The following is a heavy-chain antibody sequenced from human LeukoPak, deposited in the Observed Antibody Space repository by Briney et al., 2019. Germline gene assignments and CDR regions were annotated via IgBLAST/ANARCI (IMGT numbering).Heavy chain of an antibody. CDR3: ARGYCSSTSCYGAFDI. V-gene: IGHV3-23*01. CDR1: GFTFSSYA. D-gene: IGHD2-2*01. Sequence: PGGSLRLSCAASGFTFSSYAMSWVRQAPGKGLEWVSAISGSGGSTYYADSVKGRFTIPRDNSKNTLYLQMNSLRAEDTAVYYCARGYCSSTSCYGAFDIWGQGTMVTVSS. J-gene: IGHJ3*02. CDR2: ISGSGGST.